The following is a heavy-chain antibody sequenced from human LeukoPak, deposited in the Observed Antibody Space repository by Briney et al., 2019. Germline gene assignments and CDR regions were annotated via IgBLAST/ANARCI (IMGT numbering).Heavy chain of an antibody. D-gene: IGHD5-18*01. CDR1: GGSMNTSNYY. CDR3: ARRAGRLWFHFDY. V-gene: IGHV4-39*02. CDR2: VYYSGTT. J-gene: IGHJ4*02. Sequence: SETLSLTCTVSGGSMNTSNYYWGWIRQPPGKGLEWIWCVYYSGTTYYNPSLKSRVTISADTYKNRFSLKLRSVTAADTAVYYCARRAGRLWFHFDYWGQGTLVTVSS.